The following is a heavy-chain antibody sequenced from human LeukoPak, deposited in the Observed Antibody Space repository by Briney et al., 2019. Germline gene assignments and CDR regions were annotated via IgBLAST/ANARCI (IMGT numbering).Heavy chain of an antibody. Sequence: ASVKVSCKASGYTFTSYAMHWVRQAPGQRLEWMGWINAGNGNTKYSQKFQGRVTITRDTSASTAYMELSSLRSEDTAVYYCARDPISGSYLCYYYGMDVWGQGTTVTVSS. CDR1: GYTFTSYA. CDR2: INAGNGNT. D-gene: IGHD1-26*01. J-gene: IGHJ6*02. V-gene: IGHV1-3*01. CDR3: ARDPISGSYLCYYYGMDV.